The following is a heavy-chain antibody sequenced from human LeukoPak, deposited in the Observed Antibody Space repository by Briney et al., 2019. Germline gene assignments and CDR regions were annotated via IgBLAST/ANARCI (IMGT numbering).Heavy chain of an antibody. CDR3: ARHRGWLRFIRSTGYYFDY. CDR1: GVSFSGYY. D-gene: IGHD5-12*01. Sequence: SETLSLTCAVYGVSFSGYYWSWIRQPPGKGLEWIGEINHSGSTNYNPSLKSRVTISVDTSKNQFSLKLSSVTAADTAVYYCARHRGWLRFIRSTGYYFDYWGQGTLVTVSS. V-gene: IGHV4-34*01. J-gene: IGHJ4*02. CDR2: INHSGST.